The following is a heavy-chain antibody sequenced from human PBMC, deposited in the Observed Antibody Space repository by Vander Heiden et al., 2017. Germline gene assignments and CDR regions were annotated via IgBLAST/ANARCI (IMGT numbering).Heavy chain of an antibody. D-gene: IGHD4-17*01. CDR1: GYSISSGYY. CDR2: IYHSGST. Sequence: QVQLQESGAGLVKPSETLSLTCAVSGYSISSGYYWGWIRQPPGKGLEWIGSIYHSGSTYYNPSLKSRVTISVDTSKNQFSLKLRYVKAADTAVYYCARGDDGDLNWFDPWDQGTLVTV. V-gene: IGHV4-38-2*01. J-gene: IGHJ5*02. CDR3: ARGDDGDLNWFDP.